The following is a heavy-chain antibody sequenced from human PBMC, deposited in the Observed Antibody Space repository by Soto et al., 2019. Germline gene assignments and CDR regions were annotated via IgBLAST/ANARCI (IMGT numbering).Heavy chain of an antibody. D-gene: IGHD1-26*01. CDR2: IYYTGDA. Sequence: QVQLQESRPELVKPSETLSLTCTVSGASISSHYWSWVRQPPGKGLEWIGYIYYTGDAKYNPSLMSRVPMSVDTSKTQFSLKLNSVTAADTAAYFCARHRSGTGAYYWWGQGTLVTVSS. CDR1: GASISSHY. CDR3: ARHRSGTGAYYW. J-gene: IGHJ4*02. V-gene: IGHV4-59*08.